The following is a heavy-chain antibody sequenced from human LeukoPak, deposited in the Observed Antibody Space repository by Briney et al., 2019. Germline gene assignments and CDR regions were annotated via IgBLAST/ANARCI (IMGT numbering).Heavy chain of an antibody. J-gene: IGHJ5*02. CDR3: ARERGIAAAEGWFDP. CDR1: GGSISSSSYY. Sequence: PSETLSLTCTVSGGSISSSSYYWGWIRQPPGKGLEWIGSIYYSGSTYYNPSLKSRVTISVDTSKNQFSLKLSSVTAADTAVYYCARERGIAAAEGWFDPWGQRTLVTVSS. V-gene: IGHV4-39*07. D-gene: IGHD6-13*01. CDR2: IYYSGST.